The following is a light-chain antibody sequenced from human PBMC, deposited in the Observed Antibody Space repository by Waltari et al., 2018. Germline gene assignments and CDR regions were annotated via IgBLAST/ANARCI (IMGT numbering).Light chain of an antibody. Sequence: HSALTQPASVSGSPGQSIPISCTGTSSDVGGYNYVSWYQQHQGKAPKLMIYDVSNRPSGVSNRFSGSKSGNTASLTISGLQAEDEADYYCSSYISSSTLELFGGGTSLTVL. CDR1: SSDVGGYNY. CDR2: DVS. CDR3: SSYISSSTLEL. V-gene: IGLV2-14*03. J-gene: IGLJ2*01.